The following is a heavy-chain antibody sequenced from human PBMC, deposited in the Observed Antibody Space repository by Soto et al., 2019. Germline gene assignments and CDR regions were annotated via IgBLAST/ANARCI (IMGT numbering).Heavy chain of an antibody. CDR1: SYSISSGFF. CDR2: IYHTGDT. Sequence: SETLSLTCVVSSYSISSGFFWAWIRQPPGKGLEWVGSIYHTGDTHYNPSLRSQVSMSVDTSKNHFSLRLTYLTAADTAVYFCARDTNSRDLWGQGILVTVSS. CDR3: ARDTNSRDL. D-gene: IGHD2-8*01. J-gene: IGHJ5*02. V-gene: IGHV4-38-2*02.